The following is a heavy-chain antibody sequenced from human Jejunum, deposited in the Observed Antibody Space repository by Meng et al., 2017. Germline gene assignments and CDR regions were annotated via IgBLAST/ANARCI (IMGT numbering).Heavy chain of an antibody. Sequence: GESLKISCKTSGYTFTSSSHGISWVRQAPGQGPEWMGWISAGNGNTNFAQKFQGRVTLTTDTSTSTAYMDLRSLRSDDTAIYYCARENTEYHLLTGYQNFFDYWGQGTLVTVSS. CDR2: ISAGNGNT. D-gene: IGHD3-9*01. J-gene: IGHJ4*02. CDR3: ARENTEYHLLTGYQNFFDY. CDR1: GYTFTSSSHG. V-gene: IGHV1-18*01.